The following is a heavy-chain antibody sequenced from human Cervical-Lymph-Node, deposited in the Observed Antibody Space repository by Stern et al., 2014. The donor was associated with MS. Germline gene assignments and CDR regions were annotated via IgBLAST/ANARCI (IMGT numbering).Heavy chain of an antibody. CDR3: ARGRGGNYRYYFDY. J-gene: IGHJ4*02. CDR2: ISSGGSYI. V-gene: IGHV3-21*01. Sequence: EVKLVESGGGLVKPGGSLRLSCAASGFTFSSYSMNWVRQAPGKGLEWVASISSGGSYIYYADSLTVRFTISRDNAKNSLYLQMNILIAEDTAVYYCARGRGGNYRYYFDYWGQGTLVTVSS. D-gene: IGHD4-23*01. CDR1: GFTFSSYS.